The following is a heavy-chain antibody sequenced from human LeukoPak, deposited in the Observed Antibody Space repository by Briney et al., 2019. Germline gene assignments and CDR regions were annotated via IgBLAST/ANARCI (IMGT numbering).Heavy chain of an antibody. CDR2: IHYSGGT. J-gene: IGHJ4*02. Sequence: SETLSLTCTVSGGSISPYFWSWIRQSPGKGLEWIGWIHYSGGTSYNPSLKSRVTISVDTSKNQFSLKLSSVTAADTAVYYCARESYYDSSGYDYWGQGTLVTVSS. CDR3: ARESYYDSSGYDY. D-gene: IGHD3-22*01. V-gene: IGHV4-59*01. CDR1: GGSISPYF.